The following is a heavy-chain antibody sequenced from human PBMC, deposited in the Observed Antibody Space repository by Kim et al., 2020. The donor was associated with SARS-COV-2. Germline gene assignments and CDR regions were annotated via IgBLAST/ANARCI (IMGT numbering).Heavy chain of an antibody. Sequence: DGTTTRYADYVKCRFTISRDSAPNTFYLKMNNLRPEETAMYYCAKLPPGDWGQGTLVTVSS. V-gene: IGHV3-74*01. J-gene: IGHJ4*02. CDR2: DGTTT. D-gene: IGHD1-1*01. CDR3: AKLPPGD.